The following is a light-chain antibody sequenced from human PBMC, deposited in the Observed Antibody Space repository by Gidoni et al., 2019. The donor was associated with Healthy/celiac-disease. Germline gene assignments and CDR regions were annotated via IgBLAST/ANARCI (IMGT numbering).Light chain of an antibody. CDR3: QQYDNLPLT. V-gene: IGKV1-33*01. Sequence: DIQMTQSPSSLSASVGDRVTITCQASQDIRNYLNWYQQKPGKAPKLLIYDASNLETGVPSRFSGSGSGTDFTFTISSLQPEAIATYYCQQYDNLPLTFGGGTKVEIK. CDR1: QDIRNY. CDR2: DAS. J-gene: IGKJ4*01.